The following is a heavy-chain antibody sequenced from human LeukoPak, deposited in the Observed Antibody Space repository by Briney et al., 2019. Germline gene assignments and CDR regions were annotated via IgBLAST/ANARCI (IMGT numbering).Heavy chain of an antibody. CDR1: GFTFSSYA. Sequence: PGGSLRLSCAASGFTFSSYAMSWVRQAPGKGLEWVSAISGSGGSTYYADSVKGRFTISRDNSKNTLYLQMNSLRAEDTAVYYCAKDADPLGYCSGGSCYSFDYWGQGTLVTVSS. CDR3: AKDADPLGYCSGGSCYSFDY. CDR2: ISGSGGST. D-gene: IGHD2-15*01. V-gene: IGHV3-23*01. J-gene: IGHJ4*02.